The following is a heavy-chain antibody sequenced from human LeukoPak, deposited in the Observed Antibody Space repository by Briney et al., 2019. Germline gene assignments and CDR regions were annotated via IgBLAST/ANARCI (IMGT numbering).Heavy chain of an antibody. Sequence: GGSLRLSCAASGFTFSSYWMSWVRQAPGKGLEWVANIKDDGSEKYYVDSVKGRFTISRDDAKNPLYLQMNSLRAEDTAVYYCARARDSSWDYWGQGTLVTVSS. CDR3: ARARDSSWDY. CDR1: GFTFSSYW. J-gene: IGHJ4*02. V-gene: IGHV3-7*03. CDR2: IKDDGSEK. D-gene: IGHD6-13*01.